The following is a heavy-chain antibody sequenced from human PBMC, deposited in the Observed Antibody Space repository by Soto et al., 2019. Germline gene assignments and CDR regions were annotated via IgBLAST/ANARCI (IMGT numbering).Heavy chain of an antibody. Sequence: QVQLVQSGAEVKKPGSSVKVSCKAYGGTFSSYAISWVRQAPGQGLEWMGGIIPIFGTANYAQKFQGRVTIPADESMSTAYMELSSLRSEDATVYYCARDGYTAMVPWGKGTLVTVSS. CDR1: GGTFSSYA. V-gene: IGHV1-69*01. D-gene: IGHD5-18*01. J-gene: IGHJ5*02. CDR2: IIPIFGTA. CDR3: ARDGYTAMVP.